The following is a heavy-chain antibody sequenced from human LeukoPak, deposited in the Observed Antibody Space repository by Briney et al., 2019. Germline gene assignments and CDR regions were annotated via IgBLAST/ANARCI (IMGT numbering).Heavy chain of an antibody. CDR2: INDDGSST. J-gene: IGHJ4*02. Sequence: GGSLRLSCAASGFTFNSYWMHWVRQDPGRGLAWVSRINDDGSSTTYADSVKGRFTISSDNAKNTLYLQMNSLRAEDTAVYYCASPSSTVTTGFDYWGQGTLVTVSS. D-gene: IGHD4-17*01. CDR1: GFTFNSYW. V-gene: IGHV3-74*01. CDR3: ASPSSTVTTGFDY.